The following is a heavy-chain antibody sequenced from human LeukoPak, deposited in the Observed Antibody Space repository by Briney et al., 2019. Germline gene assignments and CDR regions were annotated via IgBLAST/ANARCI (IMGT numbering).Heavy chain of an antibody. CDR1: GFAFSGYA. CDR2: ISSSSSYI. Sequence: GGSLRLSCTDSGFAFSGYAMSWVRQAPGKGLEWVSSISSSSSYIYYADSVKGRFTISRDNAKNSLYLQMNSLRAEDTAAYYCAPENSGYGGFDYWGQGTLVTVSS. J-gene: IGHJ4*02. V-gene: IGHV3-21*01. D-gene: IGHD5-12*01. CDR3: APENSGYGGFDY.